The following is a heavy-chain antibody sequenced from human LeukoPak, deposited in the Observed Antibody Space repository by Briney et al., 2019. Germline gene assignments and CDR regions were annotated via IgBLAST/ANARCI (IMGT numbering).Heavy chain of an antibody. D-gene: IGHD3-22*01. CDR1: GGTFSSYA. V-gene: IGHV1-69*13. CDR3: ASATYYYDSSGYLVTGGPFDY. Sequence: GASVTVSYTASGGTFSSYAISWVRQAPGQGLEWMGGIIPIFGTANYAQKFQGRVTITADESTSTAYMELSSLRSEDTAVYYCASATYYYDSSGYLVTGGPFDYWGQGTLVTVSS. J-gene: IGHJ4*02. CDR2: IIPIFGTA.